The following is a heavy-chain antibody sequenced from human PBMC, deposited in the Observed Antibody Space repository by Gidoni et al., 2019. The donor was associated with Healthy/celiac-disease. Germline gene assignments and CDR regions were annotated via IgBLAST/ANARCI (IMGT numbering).Heavy chain of an antibody. J-gene: IGHJ4*02. V-gene: IGHV4-59*01. Sequence: KGLEWIGYIYYSGSTNYNPSLKSRVTISVDTSKNQFSLKLSSVTAADTAVYYCARGTRGMVATAYWGQGTLVTVSS. CDR2: IYYSGST. D-gene: IGHD5-12*01. CDR3: ARGTRGMVATAY.